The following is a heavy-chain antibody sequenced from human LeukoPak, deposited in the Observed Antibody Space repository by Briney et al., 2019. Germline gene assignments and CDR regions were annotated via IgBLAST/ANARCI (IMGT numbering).Heavy chain of an antibody. Sequence: GESLKISCKGSGYSFTSYWIGWVRQMPGKGLEWMGIIYPGGSDTRYSPSFQGQVTISADKSISTAYLQWSSLKASDTAMYYCASANNCSGGSCYYRPFDYWGQGTLVAVSS. J-gene: IGHJ4*02. CDR1: GYSFTSYW. D-gene: IGHD2-15*01. CDR2: IYPGGSDT. V-gene: IGHV5-51*01. CDR3: ASANNCSGGSCYYRPFDY.